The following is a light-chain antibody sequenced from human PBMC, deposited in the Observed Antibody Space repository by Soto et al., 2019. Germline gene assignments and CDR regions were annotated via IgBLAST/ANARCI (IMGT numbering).Light chain of an antibody. Sequence: QSALTQPASVSGSPGQSITISCTGTSSDVGGYNYVSWYQQHPGTSPKLMIYEVSNRPSGVSNRFSGSKSGNTASLIISGLQSEDEGDYYCTSYKARSPLVFGGGTKLTVL. CDR2: EVS. CDR1: SSDVGGYNY. V-gene: IGLV2-14*01. J-gene: IGLJ3*02. CDR3: TSYKARSPLV.